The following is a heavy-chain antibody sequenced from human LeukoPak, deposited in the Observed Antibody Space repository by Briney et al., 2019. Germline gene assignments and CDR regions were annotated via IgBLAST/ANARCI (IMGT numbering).Heavy chain of an antibody. Sequence: GGSLRLSCAPSGFTFSSYAMAWVRQAPGRGLEWVSSISSGSSFQNYADSVKGRFTISRDNAKNSVYLQMNRLRAEDTAVYFCAREGDPPGFYYYHHLDVWGKGTTVTVSS. CDR3: AREGDPPGFYYYHHLDV. CDR2: ISSGSSFQ. CDR1: GFTFSSYA. D-gene: IGHD3-16*01. V-gene: IGHV3-21*01. J-gene: IGHJ6*03.